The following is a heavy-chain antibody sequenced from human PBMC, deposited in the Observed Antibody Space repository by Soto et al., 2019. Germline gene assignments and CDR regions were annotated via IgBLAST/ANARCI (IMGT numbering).Heavy chain of an antibody. CDR2: IIPIPGTA. CDR1: GGTFSSYA. D-gene: IGHD2-2*01. J-gene: IGHJ6*02. CDR3: ARSQGSSTSLEIYYYYYYGMDV. Sequence: QVQLVQSGAEVKKPGSSVKVSCKASGGTFSSYAISWVRQAPGQGLEWMGGIIPIPGTANYAQKFQGRVTITADESTRTAYMELSSLRSADTAVYYCARSQGSSTSLEIYYYYYYGMDVWGQGTTVTVSS. V-gene: IGHV1-69*01.